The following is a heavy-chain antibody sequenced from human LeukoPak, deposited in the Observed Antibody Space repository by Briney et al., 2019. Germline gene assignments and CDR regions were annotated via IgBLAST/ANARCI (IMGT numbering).Heavy chain of an antibody. V-gene: IGHV4-61*02. J-gene: IGHJ5*02. CDR3: ARLYYDSSGYYYNWFDP. CDR2: IYTSGST. CDR1: GGSISSGSYY. D-gene: IGHD3-22*01. Sequence: TPSETLSLTCTVSGGSISSGSYYWSWIRQPAGKGLEWIGRIYTSGSTNYNPSLKSRVTISVDTSKNQFSLKLSSVTAADTAVYYCARLYYDSSGYYYNWFDPWGQGTLVTVSS.